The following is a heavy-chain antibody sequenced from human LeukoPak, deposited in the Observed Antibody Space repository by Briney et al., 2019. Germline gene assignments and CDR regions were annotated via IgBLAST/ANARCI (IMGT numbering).Heavy chain of an antibody. CDR2: INPNSGTT. J-gene: IGHJ4*02. Sequence: ASVKVSCKASGYSFTGYYMHWVRQAPGEGLEWMGWINPNSGTTNYAQKFQGRVTVTRDTSISTAYMELSRLESDDTAVYYCARDLMTTPTWDFDYWGQGTLVTVAS. V-gene: IGHV1-2*02. D-gene: IGHD3-16*01. CDR1: GYSFTGYY. CDR3: ARDLMTTPTWDFDY.